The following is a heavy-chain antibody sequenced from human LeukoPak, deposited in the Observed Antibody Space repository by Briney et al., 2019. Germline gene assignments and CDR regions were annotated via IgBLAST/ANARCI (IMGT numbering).Heavy chain of an antibody. CDR2: IYSGGST. V-gene: IGHV3-53*01. CDR3: ASISYYYDSSGYSRPDY. Sequence: PGGSLRLSCAASGFTVSSNYMSWVRQAPGKGLEWVSVIYSGGSTYYADSVKGRFTISRDNSKNTLYLQMNSLRAEDTAVYYCASISYYYDSSGYSRPDYWGQGTLVTVSS. CDR1: GFTVSSNY. D-gene: IGHD3-22*01. J-gene: IGHJ4*02.